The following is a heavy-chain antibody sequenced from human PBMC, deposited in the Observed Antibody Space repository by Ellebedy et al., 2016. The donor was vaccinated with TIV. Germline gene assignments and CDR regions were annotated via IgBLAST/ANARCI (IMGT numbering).Heavy chain of an antibody. CDR1: GGSMSRSTHY. V-gene: IGHV4-39*01. J-gene: IGHJ3*02. CDR2: VYYSGRA. CDR3: VSYCSSSSCYDGAFDI. D-gene: IGHD2-2*01. Sequence: SETLSLXCTVSGGSMSRSTHYWGWIRQPPGKGLEWIVNVYYSGRAQYNPSLKSRVTVSVDTSNNQFSLNLRSVTAVDTAMYYCVSYCSSSSCYDGAFDIWGQGTMLSVSS.